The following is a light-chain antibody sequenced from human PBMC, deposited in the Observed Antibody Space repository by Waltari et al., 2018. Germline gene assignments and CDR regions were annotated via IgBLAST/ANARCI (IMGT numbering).Light chain of an antibody. J-gene: IGLJ2*01. CDR1: SSNIGADHD. CDR3: QSFDNSLGGVL. Sequence: QSVLTQPPSVSGAPGQSVTISCTGSSSNIGADHDVHWYQQFPGRAPKLLISGSRKRPSGVPARFSGSKSGTSASLAITGLQAEDEADYYCQSFDNSLGGVLFGGGTQLTVL. CDR2: GSR. V-gene: IGLV1-40*01.